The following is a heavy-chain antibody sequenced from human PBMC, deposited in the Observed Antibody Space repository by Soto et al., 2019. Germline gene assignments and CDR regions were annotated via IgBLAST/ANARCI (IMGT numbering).Heavy chain of an antibody. Sequence: QVQLQESGPGLVKPSQTLSLTCTVSGGSISSGGYYWSWIRQHPGKGLEWIGYIYYSGSTYYNPSLKSRVTISVDTSKNQFALKLSSVTAADTAVYYCARSYYYDNSGINDAFDLWGQGTMVTVSS. CDR3: ARSYYYDNSGINDAFDL. CDR1: GGSISSGGYY. D-gene: IGHD3-22*01. CDR2: IYYSGST. J-gene: IGHJ3*01. V-gene: IGHV4-31*03.